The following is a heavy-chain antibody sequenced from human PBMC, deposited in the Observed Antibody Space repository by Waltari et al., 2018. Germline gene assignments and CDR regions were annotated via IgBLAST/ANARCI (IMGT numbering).Heavy chain of an antibody. D-gene: IGHD3-22*01. CDR2: ISWNSGSI. V-gene: IGHV3-9*01. CDR1: GFTFDDYA. J-gene: IGHJ4*02. Sequence: EVQLVESGGGLVQPGRSLRLSCAASGFTFDDYAMTPVRQAPGKGLGWVSGISWNSGSIGYADSVKGRFTISRDNAKNSLYLQMNSLRAEDTALYYCAKSDYYDSSGFSDWGQGTLVTVSS. CDR3: AKSDYYDSSGFSD.